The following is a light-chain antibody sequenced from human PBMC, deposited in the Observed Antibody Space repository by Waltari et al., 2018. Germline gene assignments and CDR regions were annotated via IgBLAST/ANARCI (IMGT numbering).Light chain of an antibody. CDR3: SSYTSTWV. CDR1: SSAFAVFTY. V-gene: IGLV2-14*01. Sequence: QSALTPSASVSGSPGPSITISCPGPSSAFAVFTYVSWYQPHQGKAPQLMIYDVSKRPSGVSNRFSGSKSGNTASLTISGLQAEDEADYYCSSYTSTWVFGGGTKLTVL. J-gene: IGLJ3*02. CDR2: DVS.